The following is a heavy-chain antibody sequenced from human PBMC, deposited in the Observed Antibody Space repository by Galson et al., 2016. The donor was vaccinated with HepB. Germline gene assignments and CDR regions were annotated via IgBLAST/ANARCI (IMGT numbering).Heavy chain of an antibody. CDR2: ISYLGIT. Sequence: SETLSLTCSVSGGSISGYFWTWLRQFPGKGLEWIGYISYLGITNYNPSLKSRLTMSLDTSKDQISLRLSSVTTADTAVYYCARVKATVTKFYLDFWGPGTQVTVSS. V-gene: IGHV4-59*01. CDR3: ARVKATVTKFYLDF. J-gene: IGHJ4*02. CDR1: GGSISGYF. D-gene: IGHD4-17*01.